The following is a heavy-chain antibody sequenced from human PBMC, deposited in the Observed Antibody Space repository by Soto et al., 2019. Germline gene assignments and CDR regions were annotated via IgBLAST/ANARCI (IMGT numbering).Heavy chain of an antibody. J-gene: IGHJ6*02. CDR1: GGTFSSYA. Sequence: SVKVSCKASGGTFSSYAISWVRQAPGQGLEWMGGIIPIFGTANYAQKFQGRVTITADESTSTAYMELSSLRSEDTAVYYCARRGRCSGGSCYHYYYYGMDVWGQGTTVTVSS. V-gene: IGHV1-69*13. CDR2: IIPIFGTA. CDR3: ARRGRCSGGSCYHYYYYGMDV. D-gene: IGHD2-15*01.